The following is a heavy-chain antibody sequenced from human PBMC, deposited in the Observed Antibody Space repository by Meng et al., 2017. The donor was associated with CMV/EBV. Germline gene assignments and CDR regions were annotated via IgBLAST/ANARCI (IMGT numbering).Heavy chain of an antibody. CDR3: ARGGGWSSSSDWGDYYYYGMDV. J-gene: IGHJ6*02. V-gene: IGHV3-7*01. CDR2: ITQDGSEK. D-gene: IGHD6-6*01. CDR1: GFTFSSYW. Sequence: GESLKISCAASGFTFSSYWMSWVRQAPGKGLEWVANITQDGSEKYYVDSVKGRFTISRDNAKNSLYLQMNNLRAEDTAVYYCARGGGWSSSSDWGDYYYYGMDVWGQGTTVTVSS.